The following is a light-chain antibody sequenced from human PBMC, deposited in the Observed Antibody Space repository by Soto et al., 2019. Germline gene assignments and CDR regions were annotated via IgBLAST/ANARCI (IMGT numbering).Light chain of an antibody. CDR1: QSVSSN. CDR3: QQYDSFSVT. V-gene: IGKV3-15*01. Sequence: DIVMTQSPDSLAVSLGERATINCRASQSVSSNLAWYQQKLGQAPRLLIYGASTRATGISARFSGSGSGTEFTLTISSLQPEDFATYYCQQYDSFSVTFGQGTKADIK. CDR2: GAS. J-gene: IGKJ1*01.